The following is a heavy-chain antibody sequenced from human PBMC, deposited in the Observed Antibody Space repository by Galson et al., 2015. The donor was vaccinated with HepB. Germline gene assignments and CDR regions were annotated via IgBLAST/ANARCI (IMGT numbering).Heavy chain of an antibody. V-gene: IGHV3-74*01. Sequence: SLRLSCAVSGFNFSIYWMHWVRQAPGKGLVWVPRINNDGSRTNYADSVKGRFTISRDNAKDTLYLQMNSLKAEDTAVYYCASGFDSSGLPFDYWGQGTLVTVSS. J-gene: IGHJ4*02. CDR1: GFNFSIYW. CDR2: INNDGSRT. CDR3: ASGFDSSGLPFDY. D-gene: IGHD3-22*01.